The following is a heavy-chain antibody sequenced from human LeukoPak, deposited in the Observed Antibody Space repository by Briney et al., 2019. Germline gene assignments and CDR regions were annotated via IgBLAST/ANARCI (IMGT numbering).Heavy chain of an antibody. CDR3: ARATVTIADGFDY. CDR2: IYYSGST. Sequence: PSETLSLTCTVSGGSISSDYWSWIRQPPGTGLELIGYIYYSGSTNYNPSLKSRVTISVDTSKNQFSLTLSSVTAADTAVYCCARATVTIADGFDYWGQGTLVTVSS. D-gene: IGHD4-17*01. CDR1: GGSISSDY. J-gene: IGHJ4*02. V-gene: IGHV4-59*08.